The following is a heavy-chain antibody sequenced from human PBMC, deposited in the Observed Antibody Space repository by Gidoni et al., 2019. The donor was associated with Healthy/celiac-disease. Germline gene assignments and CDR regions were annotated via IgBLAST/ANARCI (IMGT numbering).Heavy chain of an antibody. CDR3: ARGGVQVATISGWENIPFDY. D-gene: IGHD5-12*01. J-gene: IGHJ4*02. V-gene: IGHV1-69*01. Sequence: QVQLVQSGAEVKKPGSSVKVSCKASGGTFSSYAISWVRQAPGQGLEWMGGIIPIFGTANYAQKFQGRVTITADESTSTAYMELSSLRSEATAVYYCARGGVQVATISGWENIPFDYWGQGTLVTVSS. CDR2: IIPIFGTA. CDR1: GGTFSSYA.